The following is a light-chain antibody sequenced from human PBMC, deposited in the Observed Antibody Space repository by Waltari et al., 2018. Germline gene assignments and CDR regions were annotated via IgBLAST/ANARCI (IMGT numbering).Light chain of an antibody. V-gene: IGKV3-20*01. Sequence: EIVLTQSPGTLSLSPGERATLSCRASQSVSRSLAWYQQKPGQAPRLLIYGASSRATGVPDRFSGSGSGTDFSLTISRLEPEDFAVYYCQHYVRLPVSFGQGPRWKSN. CDR1: QSVSRS. J-gene: IGKJ1*01. CDR2: GAS. CDR3: QHYVRLPVS.